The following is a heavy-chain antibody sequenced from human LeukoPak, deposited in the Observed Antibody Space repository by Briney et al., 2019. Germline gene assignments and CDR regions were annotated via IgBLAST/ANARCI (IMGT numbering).Heavy chain of an antibody. CDR1: GFTFSSYA. J-gene: IGHJ4*02. D-gene: IGHD3-3*01. V-gene: IGHV3-23*01. CDR2: ISGSGGST. Sequence: HSGGSLRLSCAASGFTFSSYAMSWVRQAPGKGLEWVSAISGSGGSTYYADSVKGRFTISRDNSKNTLYLQMNSLRSEATALYXXXXEXXRFRFLEWLPSDYWGQGTLVTVSS. CDR3: XXEXXRFRFLEWLPSDY.